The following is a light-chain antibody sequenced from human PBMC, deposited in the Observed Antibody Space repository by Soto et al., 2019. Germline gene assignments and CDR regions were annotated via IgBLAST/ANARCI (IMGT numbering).Light chain of an antibody. J-gene: IGKJ1*01. Sequence: DIVMTQSPDSLAVSLGERATINCKSSQSGLYRSDNKNYLAWYQQKPGQPPKLLIYWASTRESGVLDRFSGSGSGTDFTLTISSLQAEDVVVYYCQQYYSTPWTFGQGTKVEIK. V-gene: IGKV4-1*01. CDR3: QQYYSTPWT. CDR2: WAS. CDR1: QSGLYRSDNKNY.